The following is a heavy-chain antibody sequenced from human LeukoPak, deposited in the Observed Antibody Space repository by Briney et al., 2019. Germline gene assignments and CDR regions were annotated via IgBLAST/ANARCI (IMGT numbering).Heavy chain of an antibody. Sequence: SETLSLTCKVSDGSFSTYYWSWIRQPPGKGLEWIGYIYATGYTKYNPSLKSRVTISVGTSKNQFSLKLRSVTAADTAVYYCARARTYCNSTSCYYYYYMDVWGKGTTVVVSS. J-gene: IGHJ6*03. D-gene: IGHD2-2*01. CDR1: DGSFSTYY. CDR3: ARARTYCNSTSCYYYYYMDV. V-gene: IGHV4-4*09. CDR2: IYATGYT.